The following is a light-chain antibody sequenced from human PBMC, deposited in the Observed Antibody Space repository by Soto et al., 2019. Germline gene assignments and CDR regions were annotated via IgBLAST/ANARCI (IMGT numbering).Light chain of an antibody. CDR1: SSDVGGYNL. CDR3: CSYAGHSTFV. J-gene: IGLJ1*01. CDR2: DGN. Sequence: QSVLTQPASVSGSPGQSITICCTGTSSDVGGYNLVSWYQQHPGKAPKVVIYDGNKRPSGISYRFSASKSGNTASLTISGLRTEDEADYYCCSYAGHSTFVFGSGT. V-gene: IGLV2-23*03.